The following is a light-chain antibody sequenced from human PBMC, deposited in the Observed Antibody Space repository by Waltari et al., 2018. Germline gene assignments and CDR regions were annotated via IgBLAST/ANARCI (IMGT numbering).Light chain of an antibody. CDR3: QTGGHGTWV. CDR1: SGHSTNI. J-gene: IGLJ3*02. CDR2: VNSDGSH. V-gene: IGLV4-69*01. Sequence: QLVLTQSPSASASLGASVKLTCTLSSGHSTNIIAWHQQQPEKGPRYLMKVNSDGSHSKGDQIPDRFSGSSSGAEHYLTISSLQSVDEADYYCQTGGHGTWVFGGGTKLTVL.